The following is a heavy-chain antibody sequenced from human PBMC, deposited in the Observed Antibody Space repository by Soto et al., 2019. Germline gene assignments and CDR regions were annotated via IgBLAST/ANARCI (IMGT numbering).Heavy chain of an antibody. CDR1: GYTFTSYY. CDR2: INPSGGST. J-gene: IGHJ6*02. CDR3: VGEQLGPDYYYGMDV. V-gene: IGHV1-46*01. Sequence: ASVKFSCKASGYTFTSYYMHWVRQAPGQGLEWMGIINPSGGSTSYAQKFQGRVTMTRDTSISTAYMELSRLRSDDTAVYYCVGEQLGPDYYYGMDVWGQGTTVTVSS. D-gene: IGHD6-13*01.